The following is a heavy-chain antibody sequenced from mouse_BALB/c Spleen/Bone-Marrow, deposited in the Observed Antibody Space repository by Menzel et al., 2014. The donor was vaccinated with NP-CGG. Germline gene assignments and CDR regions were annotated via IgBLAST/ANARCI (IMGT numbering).Heavy chain of an antibody. Sequence: EVHLVESGGGLVQPGGSRKLSCAASGFTFSSLGMHWVRQAPEKGLEWVAYISSGSSTIYYADTVKGRFTISRDNPKNTLFLQMTSLRSEDTAMYYCARSGIGYYYGSNSYAMDYWGQGTSVTVSS. D-gene: IGHD1-1*01. V-gene: IGHV5-17*02. CDR3: ARSGIGYYYGSNSYAMDY. J-gene: IGHJ4*01. CDR2: ISSGSSTI. CDR1: GFTFSSLG.